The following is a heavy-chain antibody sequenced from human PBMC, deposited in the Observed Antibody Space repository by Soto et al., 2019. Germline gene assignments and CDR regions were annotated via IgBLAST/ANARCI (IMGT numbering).Heavy chain of an antibody. CDR3: ASSYGSGYRAFDY. J-gene: IGHJ4*02. D-gene: IGHD3-10*01. Sequence: QVQLLQSGAEVKRPGSSVKVSCKASGDTFTFYSINWVRQAPGLGLEWMGRINPILSMSNYAQRFQGRVTMTADKSTSTAYMELSSLRAEDTAIYYCASSYGSGYRAFDYCGQGALVTVS. CDR1: GDTFTFYS. V-gene: IGHV1-69*02. CDR2: INPILSMS.